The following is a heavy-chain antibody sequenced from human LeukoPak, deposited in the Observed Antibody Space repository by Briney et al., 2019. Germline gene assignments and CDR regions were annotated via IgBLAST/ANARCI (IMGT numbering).Heavy chain of an antibody. D-gene: IGHD3-10*01. CDR2: IYYSGST. V-gene: IGHV4-59*01. J-gene: IGHJ4*02. Sequence: SETLSLTCTVSGGSISSYYWSWIRQPPGKGLEWIGYIYYSGSTNYNPSLKSRVTISVDTSKNQFSLKLSSVTAADTAVYYCARVQGLWFGELFYFDYWGQGNLVTVSS. CDR1: GGSISSYY. CDR3: ARVQGLWFGELFYFDY.